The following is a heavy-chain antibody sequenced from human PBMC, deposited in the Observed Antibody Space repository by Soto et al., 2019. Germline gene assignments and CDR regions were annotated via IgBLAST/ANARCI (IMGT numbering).Heavy chain of an antibody. Sequence: PGGSLRLSCAASGFTFSSYAMSWVRQAPGKGLEWVSAISGSGGSTYYADSVKGRFTISRDNSKNTLYLQMNSLRAEDTAVYYCAKVGDEYNWNDVRRQNWGQGTLVTVSS. D-gene: IGHD1-1*01. CDR2: ISGSGGST. CDR3: AKVGDEYNWNDVRRQN. V-gene: IGHV3-23*01. J-gene: IGHJ4*02. CDR1: GFTFSSYA.